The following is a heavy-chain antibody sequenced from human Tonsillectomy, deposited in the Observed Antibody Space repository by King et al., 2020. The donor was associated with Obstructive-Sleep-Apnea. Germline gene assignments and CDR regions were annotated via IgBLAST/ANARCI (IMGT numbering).Heavy chain of an antibody. D-gene: IGHD2-15*01. CDR1: GFTFSSYS. CDR3: ASTEGVAVAGRWFDP. V-gene: IGHV3-48*01. Sequence: VQLVESGGGLVQPGGSLRLSCAASGFTFSSYSMNWVRQAPGKGLEWVSYISSSSTIYYADSVKGRFTISRDNAKNSLYLQMNSLRAEDTAVYYCASTEGVAVAGRWFDPWGQGTLVTVSS. CDR2: ISSSSTI. J-gene: IGHJ5*02.